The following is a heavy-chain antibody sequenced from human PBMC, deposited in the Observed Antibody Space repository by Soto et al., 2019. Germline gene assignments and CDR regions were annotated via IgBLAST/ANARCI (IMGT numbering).Heavy chain of an antibody. Sequence: PSETLSLTCAVSCYSISSGYYWGWIRQPPGKGLEWIGTIYHSGSTYYNPSLKSRVTISVDTSKNQFSLKLNSVTAADTAMYYCARHTYSSSWYGSSYYYGMDVWGQGTTVTVSS. J-gene: IGHJ6*02. V-gene: IGHV4-38-2*01. CDR3: ARHTYSSSWYGSSYYYGMDV. CDR1: CYSISSGYY. D-gene: IGHD6-13*01. CDR2: IYHSGST.